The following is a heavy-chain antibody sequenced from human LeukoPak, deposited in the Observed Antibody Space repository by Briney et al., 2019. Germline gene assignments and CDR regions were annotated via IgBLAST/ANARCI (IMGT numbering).Heavy chain of an antibody. J-gene: IGHJ4*02. Sequence: GGSLRLSCAASGFNFNTYEMNWVRQAPGKGLEWVSYICGRGTTKYYADSVKGRFTISRDNSKNTLYLQMNSLRAEDTAVYYCARDLDGYNFFDYWGQGTLVTVSS. D-gene: IGHD5-24*01. CDR1: GFNFNTYE. V-gene: IGHV3-48*03. CDR2: ICGRGTTK. CDR3: ARDLDGYNFFDY.